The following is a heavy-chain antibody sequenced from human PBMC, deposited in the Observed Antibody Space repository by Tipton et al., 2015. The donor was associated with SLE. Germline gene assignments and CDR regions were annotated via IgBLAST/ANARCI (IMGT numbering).Heavy chain of an antibody. CDR2: ISTSSSTM. J-gene: IGHJ4*02. Sequence: SLRLSCAASGFTFSSYSMNWVRQAPGKGPEWISYISTSSSTMYYAKSVKGRFTISRDNAKNSLYLQMNSLRAEDTAVYYCARADGYGYHNWGQGTLVIVSS. CDR1: GFTFSSYS. D-gene: IGHD5-12*01. CDR3: ARADGYGYHN. V-gene: IGHV3-48*01.